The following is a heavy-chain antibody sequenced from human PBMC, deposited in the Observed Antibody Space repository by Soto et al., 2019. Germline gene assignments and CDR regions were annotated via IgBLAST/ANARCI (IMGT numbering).Heavy chain of an antibody. D-gene: IGHD6-25*01. J-gene: IGHJ4*02. V-gene: IGHV4-59*08. CDR2: IYYSGST. CDR1: GGSISSYY. Sequence: QVQLQASGPGLVKPSETLSLTCNVSGGSISSYYWRWIRQPPGKGLGWIGYIYYSGSTNYNPSLKSRVTISVDTSKNPFSLTLGPVTAADTAVYYCARLYGFSGFDYWGQGTLFTVSS. CDR3: ARLYGFSGFDY.